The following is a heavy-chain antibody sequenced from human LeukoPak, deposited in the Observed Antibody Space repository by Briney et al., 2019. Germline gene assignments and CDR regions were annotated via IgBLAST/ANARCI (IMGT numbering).Heavy chain of an antibody. CDR3: ARNDADYYDSSSVPFDP. Sequence: SQTLSLTCTVSGGSISSGGYYWSWIRQHPGKGLEWIGYIYYSGSTYYNPSLKSRVTISVDTSKNQFSLKLSSVTAADTAVYYCARNDADYYDSSSVPFDPWGQGTLVTVSS. V-gene: IGHV4-31*03. CDR2: IYYSGST. J-gene: IGHJ5*02. CDR1: GGSISSGGYY. D-gene: IGHD3-22*01.